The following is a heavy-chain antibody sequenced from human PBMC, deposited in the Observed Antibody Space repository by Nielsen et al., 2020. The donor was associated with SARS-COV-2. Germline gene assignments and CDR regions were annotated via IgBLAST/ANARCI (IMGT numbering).Heavy chain of an antibody. V-gene: IGHV4-39*07. Sequence: GSLRLSCTVSGGSISSSSYYWGWIRQPPGKGLEWIGEINHSGSTNYNPSLKSRVTISVDTSKNQFSLKLSSVTAADTAVYYCARYCSSTSCFEYFQHWGQGTLVTVSS. CDR3: ARYCSSTSCFEYFQH. CDR1: GGSISSSSYY. D-gene: IGHD2-2*01. CDR2: INHSGST. J-gene: IGHJ1*01.